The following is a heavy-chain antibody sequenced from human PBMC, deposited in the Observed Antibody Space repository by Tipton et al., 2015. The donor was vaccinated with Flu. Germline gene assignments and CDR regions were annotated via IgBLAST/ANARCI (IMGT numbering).Heavy chain of an antibody. CDR3: VRLTYYYGSGTSDF. J-gene: IGHJ4*02. V-gene: IGHV4-38-2*01. Sequence: GEALGSNYYWGWIRQPPGKGLEWIGSVSHSGSTYYNPSLRSRVTISIDTFKTQFSLRLSSVTAADTAVYYCVRLTYYYGSGTSDFWGQGTLVTVSS. D-gene: IGHD3-10*01. CDR2: VSHSGST. CDR1: GEALGSNYY.